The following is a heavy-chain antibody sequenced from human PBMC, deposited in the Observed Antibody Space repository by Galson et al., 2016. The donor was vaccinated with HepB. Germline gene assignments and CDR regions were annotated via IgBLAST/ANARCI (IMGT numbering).Heavy chain of an antibody. CDR1: GLFG. CDR2: ISSDESIK. J-gene: IGHJ5*02. Sequence: SLRLSCAASGLFGIHWVRQAPGKGLEWIAVISSDESIKHYADSVKGRFTISRDNSKTTVYLEMNSLRAEDTAVYYCAKDGPPIWFDPWGHGTLVTVSS. CDR3: AKDGPPIWFDP. V-gene: IGHV3-30*18.